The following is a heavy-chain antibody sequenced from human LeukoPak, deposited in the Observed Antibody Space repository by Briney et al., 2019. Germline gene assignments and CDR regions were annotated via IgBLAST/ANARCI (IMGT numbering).Heavy chain of an antibody. CDR1: GFTSIDYD. V-gene: IGHV3-13*01. D-gene: IGHD6-19*01. CDR2: IGIRGDT. Sequence: PGGSLRLSCAASGFTSIDYDMHWVRQAIGKGLEWVSGIGIRGDTHYSGSVKGRFTISRENAESSLYLQMNSLRAEATAVYYCERGGIQVSGIDEFDYWGQGTLVTVSS. CDR3: ERGGIQVSGIDEFDY. J-gene: IGHJ4*02.